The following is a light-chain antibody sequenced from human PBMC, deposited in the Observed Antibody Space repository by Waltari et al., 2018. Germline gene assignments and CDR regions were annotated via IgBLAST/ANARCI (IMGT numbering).Light chain of an antibody. Sequence: DIVMTQSPDSLAVSLGERATIHCKSTQSVLYSSNNKNYLAWYQQKPGQPPKLLIYWASTRESGVPDRFSGSGSGTDFTLTISSLQAEGVAVYYCQQYYSTPCTFGQGTRLEIK. CDR1: QSVLYSSNNKNY. CDR3: QQYYSTPCT. V-gene: IGKV4-1*01. J-gene: IGKJ5*01. CDR2: WAS.